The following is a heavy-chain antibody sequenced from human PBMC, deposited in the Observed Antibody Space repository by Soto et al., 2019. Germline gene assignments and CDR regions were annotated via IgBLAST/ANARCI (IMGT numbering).Heavy chain of an antibody. Sequence: SETLSLTCTVSGRSISSYYWSWIRQPPGKGLEWIGYIYYSGSTNYNPSLKSRVNISVDTSKTQFSLKLSSVTPADTAVYYCASARAYCAGDCYSLYFDYWGQGTLVTVSS. J-gene: IGHJ4*01. D-gene: IGHD2-21*02. CDR1: GRSISSYY. CDR2: IYYSGST. V-gene: IGHV4-59*01. CDR3: ASARAYCAGDCYSLYFDY.